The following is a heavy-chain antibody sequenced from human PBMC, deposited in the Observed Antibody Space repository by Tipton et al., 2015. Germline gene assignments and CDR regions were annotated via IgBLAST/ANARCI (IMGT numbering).Heavy chain of an antibody. V-gene: IGHV1-18*01. CDR2: ISAYNGNT. J-gene: IGHJ6*02. CDR3: AGVPRVVPAALDHYYYGMDV. D-gene: IGHD2-2*01. Sequence: QLVQSGAEVKKPGASVKVSCKASGYTFTSYGISWVRQAPGQGLEWMGWISAYNGNTNYAQKLQGRVTMTTDTSTSTAYMELRSLRSDDAAVYYCAGVPRVVPAALDHYYYGMDVWGQGTTVTVSS. CDR1: GYTFTSYG.